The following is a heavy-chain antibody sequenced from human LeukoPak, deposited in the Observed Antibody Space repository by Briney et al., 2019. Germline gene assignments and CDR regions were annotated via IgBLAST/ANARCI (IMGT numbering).Heavy chain of an antibody. Sequence: GGSLRLSCAASGFTFSNYALHWVRQAPGKGLDWVTVISYDGSNKHYADSVKGRFTVSRDNSKSTLYLQMNSLRAEDTAVYYCARDPSWGGGDAYFDYWGQGTLVTVSS. V-gene: IGHV3-30-3*01. D-gene: IGHD2-21*02. CDR3: ARDPSWGGGDAYFDY. CDR1: GFTFSNYA. J-gene: IGHJ4*02. CDR2: ISYDGSNK.